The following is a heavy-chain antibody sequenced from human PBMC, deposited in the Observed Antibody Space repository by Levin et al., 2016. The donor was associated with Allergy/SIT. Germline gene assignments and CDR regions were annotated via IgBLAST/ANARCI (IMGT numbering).Heavy chain of an antibody. Sequence: ASVKVSCKASGYTFTSYGISWVRQAPGQGLEWMGWISAYNGNTNYAQKLQGRVTMTTDTSTSTAYMELRSLRSDDTAVYYCARDRDFLGYCSSTSCPGLFDPWGQGTLVTVSS. CDR1: GYTFTSYG. CDR2: ISAYNGNT. CDR3: ARDRDFLGYCSSTSCPGLFDP. J-gene: IGHJ5*02. V-gene: IGHV1-18*01. D-gene: IGHD2-2*01.